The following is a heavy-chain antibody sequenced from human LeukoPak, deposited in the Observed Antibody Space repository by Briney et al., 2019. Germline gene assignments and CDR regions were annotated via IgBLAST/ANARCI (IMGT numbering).Heavy chain of an antibody. CDR1: GFTFSSYE. CDR3: ARVHGVATVDY. J-gene: IGHJ4*02. D-gene: IGHD2-15*01. Sequence: QPGGSLRLSCAASGFTFSSYEMNWARQAPGKGLEWVSYISSSGSTIYYADSVKGRFTISRDNAKNSLYLQMNSLRAEDTAVYYCARVHGVATVDYWGQGTLVTVSS. V-gene: IGHV3-48*03. CDR2: ISSSGSTI.